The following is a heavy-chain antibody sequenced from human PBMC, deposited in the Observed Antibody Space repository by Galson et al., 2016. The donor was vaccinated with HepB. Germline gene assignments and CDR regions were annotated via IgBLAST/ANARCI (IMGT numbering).Heavy chain of an antibody. CDR2: IYWDDDK. V-gene: IGHV2-5*02. Sequence: PALVKPTQTLTLTCTFSGFSLSTHAEGVGWIRQPPGKALEWLAVIYWDDDKRYRSSLKSRLTITKDTSKNQVVLSITNMDPVDTATYFCAHTYYGSFVMDVWGQGTTVTVSS. J-gene: IGHJ6*02. D-gene: IGHD3-10*01. CDR3: AHTYYGSFVMDV. CDR1: GFSLSTHAEG.